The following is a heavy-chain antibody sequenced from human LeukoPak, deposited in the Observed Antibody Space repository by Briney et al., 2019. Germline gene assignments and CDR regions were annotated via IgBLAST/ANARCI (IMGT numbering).Heavy chain of an antibody. V-gene: IGHV4-59*08. CDR1: GGSISSYY. J-gene: IGHJ4*02. D-gene: IGHD6-13*01. CDR2: IYYTGST. Sequence: SETLSLTCTVSGGSISSYYWSWIRQPPGRGLEWIGNIYYTGSTNYNPSLKSRVTISQSKNHFSLKLNSVTAADTAVYYCATHRGDSSSWFDFDSWGQGTLVTVSS. CDR3: ATHRGDSSSWFDFDS.